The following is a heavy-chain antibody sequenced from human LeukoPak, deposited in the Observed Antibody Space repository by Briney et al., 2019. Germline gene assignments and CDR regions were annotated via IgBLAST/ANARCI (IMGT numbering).Heavy chain of an antibody. J-gene: IGHJ4*02. V-gene: IGHV3-53*01. CDR3: ARDLYYYGSGSDNFLYY. CDR2: INSGGST. Sequence: GGSLRLSCAASGFTVGSNYMNWVRQAPGQGLEWVSVINSGGSTHYADSVKGRFTISRDNSKNTLYQMNSLRAEDTAVYYCARDLYYYGSGSDNFLYYWGQGTLVTVSS. D-gene: IGHD3-10*01. CDR1: GFTVGSNY.